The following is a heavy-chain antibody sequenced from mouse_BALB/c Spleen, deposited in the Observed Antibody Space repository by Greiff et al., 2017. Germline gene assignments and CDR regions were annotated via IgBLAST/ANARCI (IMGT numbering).Heavy chain of an antibody. V-gene: IGHV3-2*02. CDR3: ARFDGNLFAY. J-gene: IGHJ3*01. CDR2: ISYSGST. CDR1: GYSITSDYA. D-gene: IGHD2-1*01. Sequence: DVQLQESGPGLVKPSQSLSLTCTVTGYSITSDYAWNWIRQFPGNKLEWMGYISYSGSTSYNPSLKSRISITRDTSKNQFFLQLNSVTTEDTATYYCARFDGNLFAYWGQGTLVTVSA.